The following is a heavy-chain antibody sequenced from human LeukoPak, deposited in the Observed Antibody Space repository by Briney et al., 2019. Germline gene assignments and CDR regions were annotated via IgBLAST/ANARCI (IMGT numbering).Heavy chain of an antibody. CDR3: ARDRRRAPIWGAFDI. Sequence: SVKVSCKASGGTFSSYAISWVRQAPGQGLEWMGRIIPILGIANYAQKFQGRVTITADKSTSTAYMELSSLRSEDTAVYYCARDRRRAPIWGAFDIWGQGTMVTASS. D-gene: IGHD7-27*01. CDR2: IIPILGIA. V-gene: IGHV1-69*04. J-gene: IGHJ3*02. CDR1: GGTFSSYA.